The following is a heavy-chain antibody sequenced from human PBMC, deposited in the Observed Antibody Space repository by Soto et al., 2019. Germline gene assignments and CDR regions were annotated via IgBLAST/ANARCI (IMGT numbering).Heavy chain of an antibody. V-gene: IGHV3-74*01. CDR2: VNPDGSTT. CDR1: KFSFSGYW. J-gene: IGHJ5*02. Sequence: EVQLVESGGGLVQPGGSLRLSCAASKFSFSGYWMHWVRQAPGKGLMWVSRVNPDGSTTTYADSVKGRFTISRDNAKNTVFLQMNSLRADDTAVYYCAKVASGSYDWFDPWGQGTLVPVSS. D-gene: IGHD1-26*01. CDR3: AKVASGSYDWFDP.